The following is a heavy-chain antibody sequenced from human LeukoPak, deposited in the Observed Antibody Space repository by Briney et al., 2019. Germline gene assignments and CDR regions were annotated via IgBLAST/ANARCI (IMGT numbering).Heavy chain of an antibody. CDR1: GFTFSSYS. D-gene: IGHD1-26*01. V-gene: IGHV3-48*04. J-gene: IGHJ4*02. CDR3: ARGIREHGFDY. Sequence: GGSLRLSCAASGFTFSSYSMNWVRQAPGKGLEWVSYISSSSSTIYYADSVKGRFTISRDNAKNSLYLQMNSLRAEDTAVYYCARGIREHGFDYWGQGTLVTVSS. CDR2: ISSSSSTI.